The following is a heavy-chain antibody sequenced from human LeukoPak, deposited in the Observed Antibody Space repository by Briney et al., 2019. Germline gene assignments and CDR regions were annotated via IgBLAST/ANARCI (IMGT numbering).Heavy chain of an antibody. CDR1: GGSFSGYY. Sequence: KSSETLSLTCAVYGGSFSGYYWSWIRQPPGKGLEWIGEINHSGSTNYNPSLKSRVTISVDTSKNQFSLKLSSVTAADTAVYYCARHRWLRGGYFDYWGQGTLVTVSS. CDR3: ARHRWLRGGYFDY. V-gene: IGHV4-34*01. J-gene: IGHJ4*02. CDR2: INHSGST. D-gene: IGHD5-24*01.